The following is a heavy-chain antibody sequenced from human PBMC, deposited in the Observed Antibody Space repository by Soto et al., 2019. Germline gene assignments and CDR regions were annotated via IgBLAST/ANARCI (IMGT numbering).Heavy chain of an antibody. CDR2: IKRKIDGETI. CDR1: GFTFSHVW. D-gene: IGHD3-22*01. CDR3: ARYYYDSSGYDGMDV. Sequence: GGSLRISCAASGFTFSHVWMSWVRQAPGKGLEWVGRIKRKIDGETIDYAAPVKGRFTISRDDSKDTLYLQMSGLRDEDRAVYYCARYYYDSSGYDGMDVWGQGTTVTVSS. V-gene: IGHV3-15*01. J-gene: IGHJ6*02.